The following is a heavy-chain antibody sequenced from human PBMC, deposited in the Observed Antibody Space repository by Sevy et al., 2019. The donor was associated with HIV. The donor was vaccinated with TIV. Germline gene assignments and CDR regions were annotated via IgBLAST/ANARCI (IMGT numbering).Heavy chain of an antibody. CDR2: MSPGDSDP. D-gene: IGHD6-19*01. V-gene: IGHV5-51*01. CDR3: ARLDSYSIGWSPRYYFDD. CDR1: AYTFTTHW. J-gene: IGHJ4*02. Sequence: GESLKISCKGSAYTFTTHWIGWVRQMPGKGLEWMGIMSPGDSDPRYSPSFQGQVTMSVDKSVSTAYLQWNSLETSDTAIYYCARLDSYSIGWSPRYYFDDWGQGTLVTVSS.